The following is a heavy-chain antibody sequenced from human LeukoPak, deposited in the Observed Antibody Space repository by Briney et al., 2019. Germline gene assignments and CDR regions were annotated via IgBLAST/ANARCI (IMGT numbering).Heavy chain of an antibody. V-gene: IGHV4-59*08. J-gene: IGHJ4*02. Sequence: PSETLSLTCTVSGGSISSYYWSWIRQTPGKGLESIGYIYYSGSTNYNPSLKSRVTISVDTSKNQFSLKLSSVTAADTDVYYCARLSPRYYDSSGYYFWVPFDYWGQGTLVTVSS. CDR2: IYYSGST. CDR1: GGSISSYY. CDR3: ARLSPRYYDSSGYYFWVPFDY. D-gene: IGHD3-22*01.